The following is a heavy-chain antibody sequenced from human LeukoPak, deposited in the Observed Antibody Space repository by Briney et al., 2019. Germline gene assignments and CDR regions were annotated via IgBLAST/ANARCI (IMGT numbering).Heavy chain of an antibody. CDR1: GYSFTSYW. J-gene: IGHJ4*02. CDR3: ARWVPPFDY. CDR2: IYPADSDT. Sequence: GESLKISCKGSGYSFTSYWIGWVRQMPGKGLQWIGIIYPADSDTRYSPSFQGQVTMSADKSITTAYLQWSSLKASDTAMYYCARWVPPFDYWGQGTLVSVSS. V-gene: IGHV5-51*01.